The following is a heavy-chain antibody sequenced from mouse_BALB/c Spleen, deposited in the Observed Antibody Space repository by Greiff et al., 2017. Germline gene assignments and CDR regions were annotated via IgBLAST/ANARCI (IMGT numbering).Heavy chain of an antibody. D-gene: IGHD1-1*01. CDR2: ISSGGSYT. CDR1: GFTFSSYA. Sequence: DVKLVESGGGLVKPGGSLKLSCAASGFTFSSYAMSWVRQTPEKRLEWVATISSGGSYTYYPDSVKGRFTISRDNAKNTLYLQMSSLRSEDTAMYYCARQYYGSRTGNSYAMDYWGQGTSVTVSS. CDR3: ARQYYGSRTGNSYAMDY. J-gene: IGHJ4*01. V-gene: IGHV5-9-3*01.